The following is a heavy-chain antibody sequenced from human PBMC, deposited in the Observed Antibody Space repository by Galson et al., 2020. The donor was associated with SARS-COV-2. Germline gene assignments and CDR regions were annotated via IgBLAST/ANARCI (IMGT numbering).Heavy chain of an antibody. CDR1: GFTFSSYA. V-gene: IGHV3-30*04. D-gene: IGHD3-3*01. J-gene: IGHJ6*03. Sequence: QLGESLKISCAASGFTFSSYAMHWVRQAPGKGLEWVAVISYDGSNKYYADSVKGRFTISRDNSKNTLYLQMNSLRAEDTAVYYCARVAAGYDFWSGYYPPAYYYYYYMDVWGKGTTVTVSS. CDR3: ARVAAGYDFWSGYYPPAYYYYYYMDV. CDR2: ISYDGSNK.